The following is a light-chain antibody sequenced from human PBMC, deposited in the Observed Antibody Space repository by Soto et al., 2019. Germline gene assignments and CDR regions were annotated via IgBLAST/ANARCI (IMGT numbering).Light chain of an antibody. J-gene: IGKJ3*01. V-gene: IGKV3-20*01. Sequence: EVVLTQSPVTLSLSPGERATLSCRASQSVSSPYLAWYQQKPGQPPRLLIYGASSRATDIPDRFIGSGSGTEFNLTIARMASEDFAMYYCREYGSSPFTFGPGTKVDI. CDR3: REYGSSPFT. CDR1: QSVSSPY. CDR2: GAS.